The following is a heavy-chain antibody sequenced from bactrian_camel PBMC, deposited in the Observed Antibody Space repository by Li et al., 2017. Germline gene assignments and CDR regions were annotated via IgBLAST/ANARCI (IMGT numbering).Heavy chain of an antibody. CDR2: INSDGSST. J-gene: IGHJ4*01. V-gene: IGHV3S31*01. D-gene: IGHD2*01. CDR3: ARGGLTYIRESAHYYYTEYND. CDR1: GFTFSTYP. Sequence: VQLVESGGGLVQPGGSLRLSCAASGFTFSTYPMAWVRQAPGKGLEWVSAINSDGSSTYYADSVKGRFTISRDNAKNTLYLQMNSLKSEDTALYYCARGGLTYIRESAHYYYTEYNDWGQGTQVTVS.